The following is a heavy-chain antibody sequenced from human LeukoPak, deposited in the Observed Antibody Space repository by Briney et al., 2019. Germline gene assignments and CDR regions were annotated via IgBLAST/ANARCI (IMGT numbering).Heavy chain of an antibody. Sequence: PGGSLRLSCAASGFTFSSYAMSWVRQAPGKGLKWVSAISGSGGSTYSDSVKGRFTISRDNSKNTLYLQMNSLRAEDTAVYYCARAYSSGWYQPQNPDYWGQGTLVTVSS. CDR3: ARAYSSGWYQPQNPDY. V-gene: IGHV3-23*01. CDR1: GFTFSSYA. D-gene: IGHD6-19*01. J-gene: IGHJ4*02. CDR2: ISGSGGST.